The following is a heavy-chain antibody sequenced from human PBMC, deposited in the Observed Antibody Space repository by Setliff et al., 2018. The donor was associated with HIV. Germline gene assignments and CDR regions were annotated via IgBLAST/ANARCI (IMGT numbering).Heavy chain of an antibody. CDR3: ASSYGDSYFFDY. J-gene: IGHJ4*02. CDR2: IYYSGST. V-gene: IGHV4-31*03. D-gene: IGHD4-17*01. Sequence: PSETLSLTCTVSGGTISSSDYYWGWIRQPPGKGLEWIGYIYYSGSTYYNPSLKSRVTISVDTSKNQFSLKLSAVTAADTAVYYCASSYGDSYFFDYWGQGTLVTVSS. CDR1: GGTISSSDYY.